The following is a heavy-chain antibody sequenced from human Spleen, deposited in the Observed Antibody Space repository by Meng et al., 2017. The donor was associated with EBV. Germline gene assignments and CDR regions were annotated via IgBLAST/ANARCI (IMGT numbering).Heavy chain of an antibody. CDR2: IYQSGSA. Sequence: LQLQESGSGLVNPSQTLSLTCAVSGGSNNKGGYSWSWIRQPPGKGLDWIGYIYQSGSAYYNPSLKSRVTMSVDMSKNQFSLKLSSVTAADTAVYYCARGGGYGDYEGWFDPWGQGTLVTVSS. CDR3: ARGGGYGDYEGWFDP. J-gene: IGHJ5*02. V-gene: IGHV4-30-2*01. CDR1: GGSNNKGGYS. D-gene: IGHD4-17*01.